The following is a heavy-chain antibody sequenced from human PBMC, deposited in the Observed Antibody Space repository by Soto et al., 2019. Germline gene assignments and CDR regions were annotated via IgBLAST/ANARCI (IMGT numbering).Heavy chain of an antibody. Sequence: PSQTLSLTCAISGDSVSSNSAAWNWIRQSPSRGLEWLGRTYYRSKWYNDYAVSVKSRITINPDTSKNQFSLQLNSVTPEDTAVYYCARDQGRWLQEGDYYYGMDVWGQGTTVTVSS. CDR1: GDSVSSNSAA. CDR3: ARDQGRWLQEGDYYYGMDV. D-gene: IGHD5-12*01. J-gene: IGHJ6*02. V-gene: IGHV6-1*01. CDR2: TYYRSKWYN.